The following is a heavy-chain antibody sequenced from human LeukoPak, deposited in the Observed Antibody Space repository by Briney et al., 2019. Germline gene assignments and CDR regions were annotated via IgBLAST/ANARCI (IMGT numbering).Heavy chain of an antibody. J-gene: IGHJ4*02. Sequence: ASVKVSCKASGYTFTSDYINWVRQATGQGLEWMGWMNTNSGNTGYAQKFQGRVTMTRNTSISTAYMELSSLRSEDTAVYYCARCFSTSWYCYXDFWGQGTLVTVSS. D-gene: IGHD6-13*01. CDR1: GYTFTSDY. CDR3: ARCFSTSWYCYXDF. V-gene: IGHV1-8*01. CDR2: MNTNSGNT.